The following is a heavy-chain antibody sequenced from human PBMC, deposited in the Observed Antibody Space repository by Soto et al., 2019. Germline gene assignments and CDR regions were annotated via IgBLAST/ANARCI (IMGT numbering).Heavy chain of an antibody. CDR2: ISAYNGKT. Sequence: QVQLEQSGAEVKKPGASVKVSCKASGYTFTSYGISWVRQAPGQGLEWMGWISAYNGKTNYAQKLQGRGTMTTDTSQSKAYLEVRSPRSYDTAVYYWARPTMAQDAFDIWGQGTMVTVSS. CDR1: GYTFTSYG. V-gene: IGHV1-18*01. D-gene: IGHD3-10*01. CDR3: ARPTMAQDAFDI. J-gene: IGHJ3*02.